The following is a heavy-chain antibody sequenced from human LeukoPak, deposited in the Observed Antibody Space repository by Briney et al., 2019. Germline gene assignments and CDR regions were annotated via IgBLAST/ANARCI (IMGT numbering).Heavy chain of an antibody. CDR2: INPNSGGT. CDR1: GYTFTGYY. D-gene: IGHD3-22*01. CDR3: ARDPDYDSSGYYDS. Sequence: ASVKVSCKASGYTFTGYYMHWVRQAPGQGLEWMGWINPNSGGTNYAQKFQGRVTMTRDTSISTAYMELSRLRSDDTAVYYCARDPDYDSSGYYDSWGQGTLVTVSS. V-gene: IGHV1-2*02. J-gene: IGHJ4*02.